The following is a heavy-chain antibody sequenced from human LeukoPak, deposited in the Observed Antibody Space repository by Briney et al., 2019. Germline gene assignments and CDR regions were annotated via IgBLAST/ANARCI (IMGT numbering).Heavy chain of an antibody. V-gene: IGHV1-46*01. Sequence: ASVKVSCKSSGYTFTGYNMHWLGQAPGQGPEWMAIINPSSGSTAYAQKFQGRVTLTRDTSTNTHYMELSSLRSEDTAIYYCERDSSNWSFDYWGQGTPVTVSS. J-gene: IGHJ4*02. D-gene: IGHD6-13*01. CDR1: GYTFTGYN. CDR3: ERDSSNWSFDY. CDR2: INPSSGST.